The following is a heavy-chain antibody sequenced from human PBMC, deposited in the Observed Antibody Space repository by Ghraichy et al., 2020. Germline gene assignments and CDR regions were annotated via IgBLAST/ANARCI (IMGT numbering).Heavy chain of an antibody. CDR3: ARGVYSSSSPDPYYYYGMDV. D-gene: IGHD6-6*01. Sequence: SETLSLTCAVYGGSFSGYYWSWIRQPPGKGLEWIGEINHSGSTNYNPSLKSRVTISVDTSKNQFSLKLSSVTAADTAVYYCARGVYSSSSPDPYYYYGMDVGGQGTTVTVSS. V-gene: IGHV4-34*01. J-gene: IGHJ6*02. CDR1: GGSFSGYY. CDR2: INHSGST.